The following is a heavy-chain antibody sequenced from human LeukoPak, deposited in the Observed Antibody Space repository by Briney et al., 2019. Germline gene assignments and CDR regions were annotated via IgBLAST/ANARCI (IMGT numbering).Heavy chain of an antibody. V-gene: IGHV4-59*08. J-gene: IGHJ4*02. D-gene: IGHD6-13*01. CDR3: AGHRGSRWYESFDY. CDR1: GGSLSNYY. CDR2: MYYGGST. Sequence: SDTLSLTCSLSGGSLSNYYRNWIRQPPGKGLEWMGSMYYGGSTNYNPSLKSRVTISISTSDSQFSLKVSSVTAADTAVYYCAGHRGSRWYESFDYWGQGILVTVSS.